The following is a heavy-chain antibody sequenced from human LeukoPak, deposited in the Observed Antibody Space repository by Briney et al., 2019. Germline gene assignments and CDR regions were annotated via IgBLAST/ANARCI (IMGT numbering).Heavy chain of an antibody. CDR1: GGSFSGYY. Sequence: SETLSLTCAVYGGSFSGYYWSWIRQPPGKGLEWIGEINHSGSTNYNPSLKSRVTISADTSKNQFSLKLSSVTAADMAVYYCARVAVITRLDYWGQGTLVTVSS. V-gene: IGHV4-34*01. CDR3: ARVAVITRLDY. D-gene: IGHD4-23*01. J-gene: IGHJ4*02. CDR2: INHSGST.